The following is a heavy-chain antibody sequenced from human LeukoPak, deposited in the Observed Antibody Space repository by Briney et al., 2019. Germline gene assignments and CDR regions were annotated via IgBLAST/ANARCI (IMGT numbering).Heavy chain of an antibody. Sequence: SETLSLTCTVSGDSISGSYWSWIRQPPGQGLEWIAYIHSNGYTNYNTSLRSRLTLSVDTSQNQFSLEGTSVTAANTAIYYCAQRQGPMSGSTAWFAPWGKGTRVPSPQ. V-gene: IGHV4-4*09. D-gene: IGHD1-26*01. CDR3: AQRQGPMSGSTAWFAP. J-gene: IGHJ5*02. CDR1: GDSISGSY. CDR2: IHSNGYT.